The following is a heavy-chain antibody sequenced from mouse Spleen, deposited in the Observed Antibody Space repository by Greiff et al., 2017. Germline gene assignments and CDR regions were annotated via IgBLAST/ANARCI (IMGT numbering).Heavy chain of an antibody. CDR3: ARPLIYYDYDEEYYYAMDY. Sequence: QVQLQQSGAELMKPGASVKLSCKATGYTFTGYWIEWVKQRPGHGLEWIGEILPGSGSTNYNEKFKGKATFTADTSSNTAYMQLSSLTTEDSAIYYCARPLIYYDYDEEYYYAMDYWGQGTSVTVSS. CDR1: GYTFTGYW. CDR2: ILPGSGST. D-gene: IGHD2-4*01. V-gene: IGHV1-9*01. J-gene: IGHJ4*01.